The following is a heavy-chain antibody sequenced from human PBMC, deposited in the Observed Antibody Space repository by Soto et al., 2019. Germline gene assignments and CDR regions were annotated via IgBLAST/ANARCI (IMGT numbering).Heavy chain of an antibody. CDR3: ARASSSWYAFDI. V-gene: IGHV3-13*05. Sequence: GSLRLSCAASGFTFSSYDMHWVRQATGKGLEWVSAIGTAGDPYYPGSVKGRFTISRENAKNSLYLQMNSLRAGDTAVYYCARASSSWYAFDIWGQGTMVTVSS. D-gene: IGHD6-13*01. J-gene: IGHJ3*02. CDR1: GFTFSSYD. CDR2: IGTAGDP.